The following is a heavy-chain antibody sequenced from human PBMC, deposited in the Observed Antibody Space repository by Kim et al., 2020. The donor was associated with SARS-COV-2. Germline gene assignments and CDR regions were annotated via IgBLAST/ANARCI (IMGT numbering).Heavy chain of an antibody. D-gene: IGHD4-17*01. Sequence: STNYTPSRKSRVTISVDTSKNQFSLKLSSVTAADTAVYYCARWTTSGFDYWGQGTLVTVSS. J-gene: IGHJ4*02. CDR3: ARWTTSGFDY. V-gene: IGHV4-4*09. CDR2: ST.